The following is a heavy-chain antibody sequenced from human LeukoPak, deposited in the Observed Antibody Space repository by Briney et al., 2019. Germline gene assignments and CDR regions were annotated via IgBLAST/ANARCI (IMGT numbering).Heavy chain of an antibody. J-gene: IGHJ4*02. CDR3: ARDRRIYYDSSGYYSGFDY. CDR2: IYCSGST. Sequence: SETLSLTCTVSGGSISSYYGSWIRQPPGKGLEWIGYIYCSGSTNYNPSLKSRVTISVDTSKNQFSLKLSSVTAADTAVYYCARDRRIYYDSSGYYSGFDYWGQGTLVTVSS. D-gene: IGHD3-22*01. CDR1: GGSISSYY. V-gene: IGHV4-59*01.